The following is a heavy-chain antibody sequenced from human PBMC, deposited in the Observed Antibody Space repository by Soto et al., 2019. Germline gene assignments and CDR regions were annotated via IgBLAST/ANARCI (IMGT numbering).Heavy chain of an antibody. D-gene: IGHD3-3*01. J-gene: IGHJ6*02. CDR1: GYIFTSYW. V-gene: IGHV5-10-1*01. Sequence: GESLKISCKGSGYIFTSYWISWVLQMPGKGLEWMGRIDPSDSYTNYSPSFQGHVTISADKSISTAYLQWSSLKASDTAMYYCARGPAIRSCNMDVWGQGTTVTVSS. CDR2: IDPSDSYT. CDR3: ARGPAIRSCNMDV.